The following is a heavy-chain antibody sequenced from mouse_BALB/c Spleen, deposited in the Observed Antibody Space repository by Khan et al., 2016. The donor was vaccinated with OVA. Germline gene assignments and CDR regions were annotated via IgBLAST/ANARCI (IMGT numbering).Heavy chain of an antibody. CDR2: INPSTAYT. CDR3: ARMGLRWDFDY. J-gene: IGHJ2*01. CDR1: GYTFINYW. V-gene: IGHV1-7*01. Sequence: QVQLQQSGAELAKPGASVKMSCKASGYTFINYWILWVKQRPGQGLEWIGYINPSTAYTEYNQIFKDKATLTADKSSSTAYMQLSRLTSEDSAVYYCARMGLRWDFDYWGQGTTLTVSS. D-gene: IGHD1-1*01.